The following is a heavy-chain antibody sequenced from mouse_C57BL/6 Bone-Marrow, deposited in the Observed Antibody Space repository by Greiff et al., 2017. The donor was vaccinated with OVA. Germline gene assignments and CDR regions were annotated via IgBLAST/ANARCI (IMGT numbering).Heavy chain of an antibody. J-gene: IGHJ2*01. Sequence: VQLQQPGAELVRPGASVKLSCTASGFNIKDDYMHWVKQRPEQGLEWIGWIDPENGDTEYASKFQGKATITADTSSNTAYLQLSSLTSEDTAVYYCTTGYYDYDYFDYWGQGTTLTVSS. V-gene: IGHV14-4*01. D-gene: IGHD2-4*01. CDR2: IDPENGDT. CDR1: GFNIKDDY. CDR3: TTGYYDYDYFDY.